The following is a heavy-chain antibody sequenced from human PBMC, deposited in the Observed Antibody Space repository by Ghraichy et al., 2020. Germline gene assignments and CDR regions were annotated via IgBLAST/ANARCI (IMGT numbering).Heavy chain of an antibody. CDR3: AKRWYYGSGSYYRKDSNWFDP. Sequence: GESLNISCAASGFTFSSYAMSWVRQAPGKGLEWVSAISGSGGSTYYADSVKGRFTISRDNSKNTLYLQMNSLRAEDTAVYYCAKRWYYGSGSYYRKDSNWFDPWGQGTLVTVSS. V-gene: IGHV3-23*01. CDR2: ISGSGGST. D-gene: IGHD3-10*01. CDR1: GFTFSSYA. J-gene: IGHJ5*02.